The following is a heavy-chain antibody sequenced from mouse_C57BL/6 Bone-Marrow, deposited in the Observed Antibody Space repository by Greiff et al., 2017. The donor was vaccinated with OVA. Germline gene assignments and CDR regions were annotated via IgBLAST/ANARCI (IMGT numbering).Heavy chain of an antibody. CDR3: CYYGSNFYWDFGV. V-gene: IGHV5-17*01. Sequence: EVQPVESGGGLVKPGGSLKLFCAASGFTFSDYGMHWVRQAPEKGLEWVAYIRSGSSTIYYADTVKGRFTISRDNAKNTLFLQMTSLRSEDTAVYYCCYYGSNFYWDFGVWGTGTTVTVSS. CDR2: IRSGSSTI. J-gene: IGHJ1*03. CDR1: GFTFSDYG. D-gene: IGHD1-1*01.